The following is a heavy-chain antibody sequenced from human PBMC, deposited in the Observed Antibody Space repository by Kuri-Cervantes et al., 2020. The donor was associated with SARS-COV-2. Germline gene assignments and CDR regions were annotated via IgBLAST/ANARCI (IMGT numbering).Heavy chain of an antibody. J-gene: IGHJ3*02. Sequence: GSLRLSCTVSGGPISSSSVYWGWIRQPPGKGLEWLGSIYYSGGTYYNPSLKSRVTISVDTSKNQFSLKLSSVTAADTAVYYCARLLRQKYGSGGSWYGWIWGQGTMVTVSS. V-gene: IGHV4-39*01. D-gene: IGHD2-15*01. CDR2: IYYSGGT. CDR3: ARLLRQKYGSGGSWYGWI. CDR1: GGPISSSSVY.